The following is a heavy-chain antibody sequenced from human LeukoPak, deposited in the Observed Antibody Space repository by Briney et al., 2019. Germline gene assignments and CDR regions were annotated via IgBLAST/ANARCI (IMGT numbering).Heavy chain of an antibody. CDR2: INHSGST. J-gene: IGHJ4*02. CDR3: ARAGRYSYGYTYYFDY. Sequence: SETLSLTCAVYGGSFSGYYWSWIRQPPGKGLEWIGEINHSGSTNYNPSLKSRVTISIDTSKNQFSLKLSSVTAADTAVYYCARAGRYSYGYTYYFDYWGQGTLVTVSS. CDR1: GGSFSGYY. D-gene: IGHD5-18*01. V-gene: IGHV4-34*01.